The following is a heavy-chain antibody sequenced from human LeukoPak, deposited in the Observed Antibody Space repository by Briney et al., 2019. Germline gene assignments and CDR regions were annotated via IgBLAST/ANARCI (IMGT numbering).Heavy chain of an antibody. CDR3: ARDNGYCSGGSCYSTWYFDL. V-gene: IGHV4-61*02. D-gene: IGHD2-15*01. CDR1: GASISSGSYY. J-gene: IGHJ2*01. CDR2: IYTSGST. Sequence: PSQTLSLTCTVSGASISSGSYYWSWIRQPAGKGLEWIGRIYTSGSTNYNPSLKSRVTISVDTSKNQFSLKLSSVTAADTAVYYCARDNGYCSGGSCYSTWYFDLCGRGTLVTVSS.